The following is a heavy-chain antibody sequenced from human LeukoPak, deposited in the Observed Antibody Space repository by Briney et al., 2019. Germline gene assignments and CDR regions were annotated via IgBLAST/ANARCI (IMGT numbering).Heavy chain of an antibody. Sequence: SVKVSCKASGGTFSSYAISWVRQAPGQGLEWMGGIIPIFGTANYAQKFQGRVTITADKSTSTAYMELSSLRSEDTAVYYCARSYYDSSGYYDAFDIWGQGTMVTVSS. D-gene: IGHD3-22*01. V-gene: IGHV1-69*06. CDR1: GGTFSSYA. J-gene: IGHJ3*02. CDR3: ARSYYDSSGYYDAFDI. CDR2: IIPIFGTA.